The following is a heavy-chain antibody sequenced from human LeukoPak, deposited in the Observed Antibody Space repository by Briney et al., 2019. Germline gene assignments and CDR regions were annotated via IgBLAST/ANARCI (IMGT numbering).Heavy chain of an antibody. V-gene: IGHV5-51*01. CDR3: ARRVSNSSVHYYGMDV. CDR2: IYPGDSDT. Sequence: GESLKISCKGSGYSFTSYWIGWVRQMPGKGLEWMGIIYPGDSDTRYSPSFQGQVTISADKSISTAYLQWSSLKASDTAMYYCARRVSNSSVHYYGMDVWGQGTTVTVSS. D-gene: IGHD6-6*01. CDR1: GYSFTSYW. J-gene: IGHJ6*02.